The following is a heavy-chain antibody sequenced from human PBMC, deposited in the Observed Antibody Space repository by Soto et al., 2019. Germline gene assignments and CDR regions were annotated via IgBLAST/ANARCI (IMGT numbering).Heavy chain of an antibody. V-gene: IGHV3-48*01. Sequence: EVQLVESGGGLVQPGGSLRLSCEASGFTFSSYSMKWVRQAPGKGLEWLSFISTNGRTTYYADSVKGRFIISRDNAQNSLYLQVNSLRVEDTAVYYCARNLIKGYCSGGSCRIDAFDFWGPGTMVTVSS. D-gene: IGHD2-15*01. CDR1: GFTFSSYS. J-gene: IGHJ3*01. CDR2: ISTNGRTT. CDR3: ARNLIKGYCSGGSCRIDAFDF.